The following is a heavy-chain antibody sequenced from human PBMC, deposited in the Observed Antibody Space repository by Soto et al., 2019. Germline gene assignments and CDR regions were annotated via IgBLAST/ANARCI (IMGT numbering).Heavy chain of an antibody. CDR2: IWDDGSNK. D-gene: IGHD6-13*01. CDR1: GFTFSSYG. V-gene: IGHV3-33*01. Sequence: QVQLVESGGGVVQPGRSLRLSCAASGFTFSSYGMHWVRQAPGKGLEWVAVIWDDGSNKYYADSVKGRFTISRDNSKNALYLTMNSLRAEDTAVYYCAHEQQLVLQHWGQGTLVTVSS. CDR3: AHEQQLVLQH. J-gene: IGHJ1*01.